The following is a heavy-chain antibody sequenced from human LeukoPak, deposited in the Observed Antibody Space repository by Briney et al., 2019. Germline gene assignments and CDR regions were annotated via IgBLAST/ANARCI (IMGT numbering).Heavy chain of an antibody. CDR1: GFTFSSYW. Sequence: GGSLRLSCAASGFTFSSYWMHWVRQAPGKGLVWVSRINSDGSSTSYADSVKGRFTISRDNAKNTLYLQMNSLRAEDTAVYYCASGDYGDYCDYWGQGTLVTVSS. V-gene: IGHV3-74*01. CDR2: INSDGSST. J-gene: IGHJ4*02. D-gene: IGHD4-17*01. CDR3: ASGDYGDYCDY.